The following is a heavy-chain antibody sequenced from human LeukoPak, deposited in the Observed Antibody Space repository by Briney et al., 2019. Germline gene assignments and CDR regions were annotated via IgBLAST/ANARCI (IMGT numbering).Heavy chain of an antibody. V-gene: IGHV3-23*01. CDR1: GFTISSYA. D-gene: IGHD3-22*01. J-gene: IGHJ4*02. Sequence: AGSLRLSCAASGFTISSYAMSWVRQAPGKGLEWVASSGGSGGRTHYADSVKGRFTTSRDNSQNTVYLHMNSLRADDTAVYYCAQGHFDTSGYYSRFDNGDQGILVTVSA. CDR3: AQGHFDTSGYYSRFDN. CDR2: SGGSGGRT.